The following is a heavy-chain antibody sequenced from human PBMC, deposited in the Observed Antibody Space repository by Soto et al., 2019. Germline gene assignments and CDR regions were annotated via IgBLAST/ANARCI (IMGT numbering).Heavy chain of an antibody. D-gene: IGHD4-17*01. V-gene: IGHV4-4*02. CDR2: IYHSGST. CDR3: ARTDYGAAPFDY. Sequence: QVQLQESGPGLVKPSGTLSLTCAVSSGSISTTNWWSWVRQPPGKGLEWIGEIYHSGSTNYNPSLKSRVTISVDKSRNQFSQKLSSVTAADTAVYYCARTDYGAAPFDYWGQGTLVTVSS. CDR1: SGSISTTNW. J-gene: IGHJ4*02.